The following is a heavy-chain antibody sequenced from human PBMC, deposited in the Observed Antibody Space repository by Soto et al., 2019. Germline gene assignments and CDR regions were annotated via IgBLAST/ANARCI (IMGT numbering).Heavy chain of an antibody. D-gene: IGHD6-13*01. Sequence: SETLSLTCIVSGGSIGNNNYYWGWIRQPPGKGLEWIGSIYYSGSTYYNPSLKSRVTISVDTSKNQFSLKLSSVTAADTAVYYCARPTGYSSSWYISYFDYWGQGTLVTVSS. J-gene: IGHJ4*02. CDR2: IYYSGST. CDR1: GGSIGNNNYY. CDR3: ARPTGYSSSWYISYFDY. V-gene: IGHV4-39*01.